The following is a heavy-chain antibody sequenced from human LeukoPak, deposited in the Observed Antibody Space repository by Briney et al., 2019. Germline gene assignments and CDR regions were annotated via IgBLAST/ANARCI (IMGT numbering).Heavy chain of an antibody. CDR2: ISSSSSYI. Sequence: GGSLRLSCAASGFTFSSYSMNWVRQAPGKGLEWVSSISSSSSYIYYADSVKGRFTISRDNAKNSLYLQTNSLRAEDTAVYYCARVLRGATYDAFDIWGQGTMVTVSS. J-gene: IGHJ3*02. CDR1: GFTFSSYS. D-gene: IGHD1-26*01. V-gene: IGHV3-21*01. CDR3: ARVLRGATYDAFDI.